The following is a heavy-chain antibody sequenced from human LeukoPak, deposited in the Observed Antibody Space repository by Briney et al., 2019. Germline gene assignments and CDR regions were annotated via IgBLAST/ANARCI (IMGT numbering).Heavy chain of an antibody. CDR1: GGSISTYY. J-gene: IGHJ6*03. Sequence: SETLSLTCTVSGGSISTYYWSWIRQPPGKGLEWIGYIYYTGSTSYNPSLKSRVTMSLDASKNQFSLELNSVTPADTAVYYCAGSSYLYYYYMDVWGKGTTVTVSS. CDR3: AGSSYLYYYYMDV. V-gene: IGHV4-59*01. D-gene: IGHD6-13*01. CDR2: IYYTGST.